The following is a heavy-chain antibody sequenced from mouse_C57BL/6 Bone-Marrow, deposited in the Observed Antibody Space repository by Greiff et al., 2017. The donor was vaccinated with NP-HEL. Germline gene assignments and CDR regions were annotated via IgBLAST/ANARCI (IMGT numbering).Heavy chain of an antibody. CDR1: GFTFSSYT. Sequence: EVQGVESGGGLVKPGGSLKLSCAASGFTFSSYTMSWVRQTPEKRLEWVATISGGGGNTYYPDSGKGRFTISRDNAKSTLYLQMSSLRSENTALYYCARITKDFAYWGQGTLVTVSA. J-gene: IGHJ3*01. V-gene: IGHV5-9*01. D-gene: IGHD1-1*01. CDR3: ARITKDFAY. CDR2: ISGGGGNT.